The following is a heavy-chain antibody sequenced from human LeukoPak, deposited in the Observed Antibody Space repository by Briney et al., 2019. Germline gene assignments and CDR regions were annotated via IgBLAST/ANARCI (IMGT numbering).Heavy chain of an antibody. J-gene: IGHJ4*02. CDR2: IWYDGSNK. CDR3: AREKNDYGDYPDY. V-gene: IGHV3-33*01. CDR1: GFTSSSYG. D-gene: IGHD4-17*01. Sequence: PGGSLRLSCAASGFTSSSYGMHWVRQAPGKGLEWVAVIWYDGSNKYYADSVKGRFTISRDNSKNTLYLQMNSLRAEDTAVYYCAREKNDYGDYPDYWGQGTLVTVSS.